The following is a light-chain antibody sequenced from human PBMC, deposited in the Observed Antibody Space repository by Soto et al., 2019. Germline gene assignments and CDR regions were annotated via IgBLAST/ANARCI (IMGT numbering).Light chain of an antibody. V-gene: IGKV3D-7*01. CDR1: QSVSSSY. CDR2: DAS. J-gene: IGKJ5*01. CDR3: QQYHNWPIT. Sequence: EMVLTQSPATLSLSPVERATLSCMASQSVSSSYLAWYQQKPGQAPRLLIYDASTRATGIPARFSGSGSGTDFTLTISGLQSEDFAVYSCQQYHNWPITFGQGTRLENK.